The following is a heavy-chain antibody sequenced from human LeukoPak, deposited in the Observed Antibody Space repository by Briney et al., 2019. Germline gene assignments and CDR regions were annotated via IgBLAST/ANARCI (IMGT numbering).Heavy chain of an antibody. V-gene: IGHV1-46*01. J-gene: IGHJ5*02. D-gene: IGHD2-15*01. CDR3: ARWRGGSVWFDP. CDR2: ISPSGGSS. Sequence: ASVKVSCKASGYTFTSYYIHWVRQAPGQGLEWMGIISPSGGSSTYAQKFHARVTMTRDTSTSTVYMELSSLRSEDTAVYFCARWRGGSVWFDPWGQGTLVTVSS. CDR1: GYTFTSYY.